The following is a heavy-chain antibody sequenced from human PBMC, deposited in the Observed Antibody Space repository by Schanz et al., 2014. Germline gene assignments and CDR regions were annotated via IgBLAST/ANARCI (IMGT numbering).Heavy chain of an antibody. J-gene: IGHJ5*02. V-gene: IGHV3-7*05. CDR2: IKQDGSEK. CDR3: ARGSSASLSRVWFDL. CDR1: GYTFISYG. D-gene: IGHD6-6*01. Sequence: VQVVQSGAEVRKPGASVKVSCKASGYTFISYGISWVRQAPGKGLEWVANIKQDGSEKYYVDSVKGRFTISRDNAKNSLYLEMNSLRAGDTAFYHCARGSSASLSRVWFDLWGQGTLVTVSS.